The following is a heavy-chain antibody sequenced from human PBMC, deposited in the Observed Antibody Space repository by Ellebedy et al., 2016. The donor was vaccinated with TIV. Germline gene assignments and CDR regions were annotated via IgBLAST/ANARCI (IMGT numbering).Heavy chain of an antibody. D-gene: IGHD5-12*01. V-gene: IGHV3-21*01. CDR2: ISSSSSYI. J-gene: IGHJ4*02. CDR1: GFTFSSYS. Sequence: PGGSLRLSCAASGFTFSSYSMNWVRQAPGKGLEWVSSISSSSSYIYYADSVKGRFTISRDNAKNSLYLQMNSLRAEDTAVYYCAREGGYSGYENFDYWGQGTLVTFSS. CDR3: AREGGYSGYENFDY.